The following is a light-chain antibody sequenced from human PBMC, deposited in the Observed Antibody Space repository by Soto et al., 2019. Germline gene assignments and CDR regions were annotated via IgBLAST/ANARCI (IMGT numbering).Light chain of an antibody. J-gene: IGKJ2*01. CDR1: QSVRSSY. Sequence: EIVLTQSPGTLSLSPGERATLSCRASQSVRSSYFAWYQQKPGQAPRLLIYGASSRATGIPDRFSGSGSGTDFTLTISRLEPEDFAVYYCQQYGSSPPNTFGQGTKLEIK. CDR2: GAS. CDR3: QQYGSSPPNT. V-gene: IGKV3-20*01.